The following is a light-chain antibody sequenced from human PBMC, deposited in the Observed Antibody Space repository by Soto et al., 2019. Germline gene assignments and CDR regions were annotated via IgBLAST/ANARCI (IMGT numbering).Light chain of an antibody. J-gene: IGKJ1*01. Sequence: EAPSTLSRSQNARAPLSFGASQSVRSNLAWDQQKPGQAHRLLIYGASTRATDIPARFSGSGSGTEFTLTISSLQPDDFATYYCQQYNSYPEAFGQGTKVDIK. V-gene: IGKV3-15*01. CDR2: GAS. CDR1: QSVRSN. CDR3: QQYNSYPEA.